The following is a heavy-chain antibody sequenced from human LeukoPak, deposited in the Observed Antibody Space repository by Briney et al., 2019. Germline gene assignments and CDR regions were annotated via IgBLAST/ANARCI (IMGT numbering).Heavy chain of an antibody. V-gene: IGHV3-48*01. D-gene: IGHD1-1*01. Sequence: GGSLRLSCAASGFTFSSYSMNWVRQVPGKGLEWVSYISSSSTIYYADSVKGRFTISRDNAKNSLYLQMNSLRAEDTAVYYCACRKTGRFFDYWGQGTLVTVSS. CDR1: GFTFSSYS. J-gene: IGHJ4*02. CDR3: ACRKTGRFFDY. CDR2: ISSSSTI.